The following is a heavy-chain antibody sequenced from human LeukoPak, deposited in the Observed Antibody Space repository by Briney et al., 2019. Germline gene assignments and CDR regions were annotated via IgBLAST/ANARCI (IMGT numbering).Heavy chain of an antibody. Sequence: GGSLRLSCAASGFTFSSYAMHWVRQAPGKGLEWVAVISYDGSNKYYADSVKGRFTISRDNSKNTLYLQMNSLRAEDTAVYYCARDRGYGYSPSVGPGAFDIWGQGTMVTVSS. CDR2: ISYDGSNK. CDR3: ARDRGYGYSPSVGPGAFDI. D-gene: IGHD5-18*01. J-gene: IGHJ3*02. V-gene: IGHV3-30-3*01. CDR1: GFTFSSYA.